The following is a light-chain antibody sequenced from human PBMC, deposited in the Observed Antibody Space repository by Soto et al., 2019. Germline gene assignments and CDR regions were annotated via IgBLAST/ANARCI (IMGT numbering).Light chain of an antibody. J-gene: IGKJ2*01. V-gene: IGKV3-20*01. CDR3: PQYGRSTSCA. CDR1: QSVSSSY. CDR2: GAS. Sequence: EIVLTQSPGTLSLSPGERATLSCRASQSVSSSYLAWYQQKPGQAPRLLIYGASCRATGLPDRFSGSRSGTDFTLTISRLEPEDSAIYYCPQYGRSTSCAFDQRTKLEI.